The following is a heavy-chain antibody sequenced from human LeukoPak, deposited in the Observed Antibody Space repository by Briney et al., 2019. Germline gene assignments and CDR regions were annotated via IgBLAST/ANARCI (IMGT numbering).Heavy chain of an antibody. CDR3: VGGPGY. CDR2: IKKDASEK. CDR1: GFTFSSYW. Sequence: GGSLRLSCAASGFTFSSYWMSWIRQAPGKGLEWVANIKKDASEKHYVDSVKGRLTISRDNAKNSLYLQMNSLRAEDTAVYYCVGGPGYWGQGTLVTVSS. D-gene: IGHD3-10*01. J-gene: IGHJ4*02. V-gene: IGHV3-7*01.